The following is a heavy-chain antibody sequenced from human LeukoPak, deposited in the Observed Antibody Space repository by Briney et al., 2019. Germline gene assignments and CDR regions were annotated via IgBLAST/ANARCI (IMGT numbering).Heavy chain of an antibody. Sequence: GVSLRLSCVASGFSFSNHGMHWVRQAPGKGLEWVSVIASDGGAKFYADSVKGRFTLSRDNSKNMFFLQMNFLTVEDTAIYYCAREATWGQWYFDHWGQGTPVTVSS. D-gene: IGHD6-19*01. CDR3: AREATWGQWYFDH. V-gene: IGHV3-30*03. CDR1: GFSFSNHG. J-gene: IGHJ4*02. CDR2: IASDGGAK.